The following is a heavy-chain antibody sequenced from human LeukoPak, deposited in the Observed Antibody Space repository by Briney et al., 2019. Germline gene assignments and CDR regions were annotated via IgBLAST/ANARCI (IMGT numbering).Heavy chain of an antibody. V-gene: IGHV4-30-2*01. Sequence: SETLSLTCTVSGGSISSYSWSWIRQPPGKGLEWIGYIYHSGSTYYNPSLKSRVTISVDRSKNQFSLKLSSVTAADTAVYYCARESEHSYDYWGQGTLVTVSS. CDR3: ARESEHSYDY. CDR1: GGSISSYS. D-gene: IGHD1-14*01. J-gene: IGHJ4*02. CDR2: IYHSGST.